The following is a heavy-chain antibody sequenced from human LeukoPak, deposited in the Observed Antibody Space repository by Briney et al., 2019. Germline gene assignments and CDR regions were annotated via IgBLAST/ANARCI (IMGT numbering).Heavy chain of an antibody. V-gene: IGHV3-23*01. CDR2: ISGSGGST. J-gene: IGHJ4*02. Sequence: GGSLRLSCAASGFTFSSYAMSWVRQAPGEGLEWVSAISGSGGSTYYADSVKGRFTISRDNSKNTLYLQMNSLRAEDTAVYYCAKDYDFWSGYYHDYWGQGTLVTVSS. CDR1: GFTFSSYA. CDR3: AKDYDFWSGYYHDY. D-gene: IGHD3-3*01.